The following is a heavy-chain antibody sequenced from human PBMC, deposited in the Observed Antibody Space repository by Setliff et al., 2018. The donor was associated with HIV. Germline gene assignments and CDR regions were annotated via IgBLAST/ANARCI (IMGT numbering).Heavy chain of an antibody. Sequence: PGGSLRLSCTASGFTFGDYAMSWVRQTPGKGLVWVFGMNTDGSSTRYADSVKGRFTISRDNAKNMLYLQMNSLSADDTAVYYCARGNTMVTDFDYWGQGTLVTVSS. CDR3: ARGNTMVTDFDY. V-gene: IGHV3-74*01. J-gene: IGHJ4*02. D-gene: IGHD3-10*01. CDR2: MNTDGSST. CDR1: GFTFGDYA.